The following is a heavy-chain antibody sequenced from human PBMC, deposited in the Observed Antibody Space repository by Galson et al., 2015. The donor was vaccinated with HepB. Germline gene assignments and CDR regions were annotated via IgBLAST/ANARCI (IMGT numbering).Heavy chain of an antibody. CDR3: ARDTEITRVGDFHY. CDR1: GFPFSSYS. D-gene: IGHD1-26*01. CDR2: ISGGTTYI. V-gene: IGHV3-21*01. J-gene: IGHJ4*02. Sequence: SLRLSCAASGFPFSSYSMNWVRQAPGKGLEWVSSISGGTTYIYYADSVKGRFTISRDNAKNSLYLQMNSLRAEDTAVYYCARDTEITRVGDFHYWGQGTLVTVSS.